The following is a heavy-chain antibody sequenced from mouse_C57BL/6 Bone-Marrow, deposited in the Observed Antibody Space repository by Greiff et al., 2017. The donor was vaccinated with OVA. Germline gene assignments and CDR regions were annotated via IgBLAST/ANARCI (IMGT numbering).Heavy chain of an antibody. Sequence: VKLVESGAELVRPGASVKLSCKASGYTFTDYYINWVKQRPGQGLEWIARIYPGSGNTYYNEKFKGKATLTAEKSSSTAYMQLSSLTSEDSAVYFCAREPPYYYGSSYDYWGQGTTLTVSS. J-gene: IGHJ2*01. D-gene: IGHD1-1*01. CDR3: AREPPYYYGSSYDY. CDR1: GYTFTDYY. V-gene: IGHV1-76*01. CDR2: IYPGSGNT.